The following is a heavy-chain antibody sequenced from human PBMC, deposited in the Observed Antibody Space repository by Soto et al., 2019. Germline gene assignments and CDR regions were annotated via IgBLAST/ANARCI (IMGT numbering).Heavy chain of an antibody. V-gene: IGHV3-21*01. CDR2: ISSSSSYT. Sequence: GGSLRLSCASSGFTFSSYSMNWVRQAPGKGLEWVSSISSSSSYTYYADSVKGRFTISRDNAKNSLYLQMNSLRAEDTAVYYCARAAYYDFWSGYNLYYYYGMDVWGQGTTVTVSS. CDR1: GFTFSSYS. D-gene: IGHD3-3*01. CDR3: ARAAYYDFWSGYNLYYYYGMDV. J-gene: IGHJ6*02.